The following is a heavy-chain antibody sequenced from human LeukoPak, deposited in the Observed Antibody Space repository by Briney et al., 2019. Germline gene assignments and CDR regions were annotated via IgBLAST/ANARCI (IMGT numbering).Heavy chain of an antibody. CDR1: GFPFSAYA. J-gene: IGHJ4*02. Sequence: WGSLRLSCVASGFPFSAYAISWVRQAPGKGLEWVSGIRGSGETTYYAESVKGRFTIQRDNSKNTLYLQMTSLRAEDTALYYCAKDLSSGNGRGFDYWGQGTLVTVSS. D-gene: IGHD1-26*01. CDR3: AKDLSSGNGRGFDY. V-gene: IGHV3-23*01. CDR2: IRGSGETT.